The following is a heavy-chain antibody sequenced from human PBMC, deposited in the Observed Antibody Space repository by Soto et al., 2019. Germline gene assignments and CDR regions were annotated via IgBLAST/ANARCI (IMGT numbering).Heavy chain of an antibody. D-gene: IGHD6-6*01. CDR3: AREEYSSSWSNDQSFDP. Sequence: QVQLVESGGGVVQPGRSLRLSCAASGFTFSSYAMHWVRQAPGTGLEWVAVISYDGSNNYYADSVKGRFTISRDNSKNTLYLQMNSLRDEDTAVYYCAREEYSSSWSNDQSFDPWGQGTLVTVSS. CDR1: GFTFSSYA. V-gene: IGHV3-30-3*01. J-gene: IGHJ5*02. CDR2: ISYDGSNN.